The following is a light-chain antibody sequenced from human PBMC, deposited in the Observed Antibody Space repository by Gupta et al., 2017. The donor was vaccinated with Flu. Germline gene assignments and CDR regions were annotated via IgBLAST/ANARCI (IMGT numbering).Light chain of an antibody. CDR2: EVN. CDR1: SSDVGAYDY. Sequence: SVSGSPGQSITISCTGTSSDVGAYDYVSWYQQHPGKAPKLMIYEVNNRPSGVSNRFSGSKSGNTASLTISGLQAEDESDYYCSSYTITSTLWVFGGGTKLTVL. CDR3: SSYTITSTLWV. J-gene: IGLJ3*02. V-gene: IGLV2-14*01.